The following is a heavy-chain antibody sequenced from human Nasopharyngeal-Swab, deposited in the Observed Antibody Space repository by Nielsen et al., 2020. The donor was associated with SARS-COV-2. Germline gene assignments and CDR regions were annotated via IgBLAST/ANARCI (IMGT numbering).Heavy chain of an antibody. J-gene: IGHJ6*02. CDR3: AKDRDSGDDSEEYYHYYGMDV. CDR2: ISGGSDST. CDR1: GFTFSNFA. D-gene: IGHD5-12*01. V-gene: IGHV3-23*01. Sequence: GESLKISCAASGFTFSNFAMSWVRQAPGKGLEWVSVISGGSDSTYYTDSVRGRFTISRDNSKNTLNLQMNNLRAEDTAIYYCAKDRDSGDDSEEYYHYYGMDVWSQGTTVTVS.